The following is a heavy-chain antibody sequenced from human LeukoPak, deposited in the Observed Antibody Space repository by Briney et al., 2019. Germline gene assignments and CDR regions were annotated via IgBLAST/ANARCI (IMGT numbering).Heavy chain of an antibody. D-gene: IGHD3-22*01. CDR2: INTNTGNP. CDR1: GYTLTSDG. V-gene: IGHV7-4-1*02. Sequence: ASVKVSCKASGYTLTSDGMNWVRQAPGQGLEWMGWINTNTGNPTYGQGFTGRFVFSLDTSVNTAYLQISSLQAEDTAVYYCARDGADYYDSSWHAFDIWGQGTMVTVSS. J-gene: IGHJ3*02. CDR3: ARDGADYYDSSWHAFDI.